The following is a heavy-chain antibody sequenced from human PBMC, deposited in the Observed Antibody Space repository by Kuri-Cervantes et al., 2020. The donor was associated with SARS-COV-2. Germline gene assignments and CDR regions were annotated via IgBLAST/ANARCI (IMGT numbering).Heavy chain of an antibody. CDR1: GFTFSDYY. CDR3: ARDRTILDYFDY. J-gene: IGHJ4*02. V-gene: IGHV3-69-1*02. Sequence: GGSLRLSCAASGFTFSDYYMNWVRQAPGKGLEWVSSISSSSTIYYADSVKGRFTISRDNAKNSLYLQMNSLRAEDTAVYYCARDRTILDYFDYWGQGTLVTVSS. CDR2: ISSSSTI. D-gene: IGHD3-9*01.